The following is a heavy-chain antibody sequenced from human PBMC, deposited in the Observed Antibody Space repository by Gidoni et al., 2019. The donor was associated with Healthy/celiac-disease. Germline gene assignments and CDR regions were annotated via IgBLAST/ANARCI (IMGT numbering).Heavy chain of an antibody. CDR1: GFTVSSNY. CDR2: SDSGGST. V-gene: IGHV3-53*01. D-gene: IGHD4-17*01. Sequence: EVQLVESGGGLIQPGGSLRLSCAASGFTVSSNYMGWVRQAPGKGLEWVSVSDSGGSTYYADSVKGRFTISRDKSKNTRYLQMNSLRAEDTAVYYCARESTVGRGAYYGMDVWGQGTTVTVSS. CDR3: ARESTVGRGAYYGMDV. J-gene: IGHJ6*02.